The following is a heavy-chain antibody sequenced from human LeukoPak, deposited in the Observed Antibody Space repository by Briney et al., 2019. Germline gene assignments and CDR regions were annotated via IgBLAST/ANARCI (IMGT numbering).Heavy chain of an antibody. V-gene: IGHV3-74*01. J-gene: IGHJ4*02. CDR2: INSDGSST. D-gene: IGHD3-22*01. CDR3: ASSYYYDSSGDY. Sequence: GGSLRLSCAASGFTFSSYWMHWVRQAPGKGLVWVSRINSDGSSTSYADSVKGRFTISRDNAKNTLYLQMNSLRAEDTAVYYCASSYYYDSSGDYWGQGTLVTVSS. CDR1: GFTFSSYW.